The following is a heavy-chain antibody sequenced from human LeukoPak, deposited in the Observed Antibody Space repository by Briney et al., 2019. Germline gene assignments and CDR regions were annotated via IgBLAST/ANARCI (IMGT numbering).Heavy chain of an antibody. CDR2: IWYDGSNK. Sequence: PGGSLRLSCAASGFTFSSYGMHWVRQAPGKGLEWVAVIWYDGSNKYYADSVKGRFTISRDNSKNTLYLQMNSLRAEDTAVYYCAKDSSLSGYSSGIFDYWGQGTLVTVSS. V-gene: IGHV3-33*06. CDR3: AKDSSLSGYSSGIFDY. CDR1: GFTFSSYG. D-gene: IGHD6-19*01. J-gene: IGHJ4*02.